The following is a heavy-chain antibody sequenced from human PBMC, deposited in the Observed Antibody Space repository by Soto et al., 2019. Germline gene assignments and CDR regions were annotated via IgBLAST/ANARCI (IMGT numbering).Heavy chain of an antibody. Sequence: PSETLSLTCTVTGDSISSRSYYWGWIRQPPGKGLEWIGSIYYSGSTNYNPSLKSRVTISVDTSKNQFSLKLSSVTAADTAVYYCARDVYSSGWISGMDVWGQGTTVTVSS. D-gene: IGHD6-19*01. CDR2: IYYSGST. CDR3: ARDVYSSGWISGMDV. V-gene: IGHV4-39*07. J-gene: IGHJ6*02. CDR1: GDSISSRSYY.